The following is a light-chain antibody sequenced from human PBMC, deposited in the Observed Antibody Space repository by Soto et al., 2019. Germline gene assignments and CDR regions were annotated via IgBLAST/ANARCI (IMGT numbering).Light chain of an antibody. CDR3: QQRSNWLT. Sequence: EIVLTPSPATLSVSPGEGATLSCTARQSVTSNAAWHQQQPGHPPSLLIYDASNRATGTPARFSGSGSATDFTLTISSLEPEDFAVYYCQQRSNWLTFGGGTKVDIK. CDR1: QSVTSN. V-gene: IGKV3-11*01. CDR2: DAS. J-gene: IGKJ4*01.